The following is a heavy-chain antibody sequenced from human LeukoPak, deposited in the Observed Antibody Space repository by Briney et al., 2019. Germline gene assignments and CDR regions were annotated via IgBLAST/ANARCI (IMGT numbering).Heavy chain of an antibody. J-gene: IGHJ6*04. D-gene: IGHD3-10*02. V-gene: IGHV3-23*01. CDR3: AELGITMIGGV. CDR1: GFTFSSYA. CDR2: ISGSGGST. Sequence: GGSLRLSCAASGFTFSSYAMSWVRQAPGKGLEWVSAISGSGGSTYYADSVKGRFTISRDNAKSSLYLQMNSLRAEDTAVYYCAELGITMIGGVWGKGTTVTISS.